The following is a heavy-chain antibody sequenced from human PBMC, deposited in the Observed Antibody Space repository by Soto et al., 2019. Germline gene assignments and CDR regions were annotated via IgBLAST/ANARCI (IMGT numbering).Heavy chain of an antibody. CDR1: GYSFSSYW. J-gene: IGHJ5*02. D-gene: IGHD3-16*01. V-gene: IGHV5-10-1*01. CDR2: IDPSDSYT. CDR3: AILVRLRDPGGFDP. Sequence: GEALKNSWKGSGYSFSSYWISWVRQMPGKGLEWMGRIDPSDSYTNYSPSFQGHVTISADKSISTAYLQWSSLKASDTAMYYCAILVRLRDPGGFDPWGPAILVTVS.